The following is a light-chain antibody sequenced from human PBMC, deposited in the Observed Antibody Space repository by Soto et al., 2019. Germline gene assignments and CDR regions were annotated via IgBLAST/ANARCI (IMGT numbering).Light chain of an antibody. CDR1: LGVSSW. CDR2: AAS. J-gene: IGKJ2*01. CDR3: HQAKSFPYT. V-gene: IGKV1-12*01. Sequence: DIQLTQSPSSVSAYVGDRVTITGRASLGVSSWLAWSQQKPGNAPKLLIYAASGVQSGVPSRFSGSGSRTDFTLTISSLQPEDVATYCCHQAKSFPYTFGQGTKLEIK.